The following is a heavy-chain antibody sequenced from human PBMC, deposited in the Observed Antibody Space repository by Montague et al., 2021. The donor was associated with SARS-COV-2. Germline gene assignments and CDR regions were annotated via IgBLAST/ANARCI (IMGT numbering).Heavy chain of an antibody. Sequence: PALVKPTQTLTLTCTFSGFSLTTSGVSVGWIRQPPGKALEWLALIYWDDDKRYSPSLKSRLTITKDTSKKQVALAMTNVDPVDTATYFCEHRQYDFLTGQGGADYWGQGVLVTVSS. CDR3: EHRQYDFLTGQGGADY. D-gene: IGHD3/OR15-3a*01. J-gene: IGHJ4*02. CDR2: IYWDDDK. CDR1: GFSLTTSGVS. V-gene: IGHV2-5*02.